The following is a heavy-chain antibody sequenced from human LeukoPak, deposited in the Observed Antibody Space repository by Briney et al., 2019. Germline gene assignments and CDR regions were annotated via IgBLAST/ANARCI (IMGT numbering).Heavy chain of an antibody. CDR1: GDSTSSNNRY. Sequence: SESLSLTCTVSGDSTSSNNRYWGWILQPPGKGLEWIGSFYFGGSNYYSPSLRSRVIISLDTSKNQFSLALNFVTAAHTAMYYCASSHSATWYDDWGQGALVTASS. CDR3: ASSHSATWYDD. D-gene: IGHD6-13*01. J-gene: IGHJ4*02. V-gene: IGHV4-39*07. CDR2: FYFGGSN.